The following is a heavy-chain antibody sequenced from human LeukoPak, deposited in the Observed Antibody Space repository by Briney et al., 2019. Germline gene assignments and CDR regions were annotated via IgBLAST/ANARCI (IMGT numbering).Heavy chain of an antibody. CDR3: ARDYTTVRGV. Sequence: PGGSLRLSCAASGFTFSSYSMNWVRQAPGKGLEWVSSISSSSSYIYYADSVKGRFTISRDSAKNSLYLQMNSPRAEDTAVYYCARDYTTVRGVWGKGTTVTVSS. D-gene: IGHD3-10*01. V-gene: IGHV3-21*01. CDR2: ISSSSSYI. CDR1: GFTFSSYS. J-gene: IGHJ6*04.